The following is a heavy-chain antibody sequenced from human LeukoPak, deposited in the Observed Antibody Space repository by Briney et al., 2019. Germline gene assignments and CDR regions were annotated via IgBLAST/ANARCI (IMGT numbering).Heavy chain of an antibody. CDR1: GGSISSSTYY. V-gene: IGHV4-39*01. CDR3: ARGDSSSWSFKI. D-gene: IGHD6-13*01. Sequence: SETGSLTCSVSGGSISSSTYYWGWIRQPPGKGLEWIGNIYNSGSTYYNPSLKSRVTISVDTSKNQFSLKLSSVTAADTAVYYCARGDSSSWSFKIWGQGGVGAGSS. CDR2: IYNSGST. J-gene: IGHJ4*02.